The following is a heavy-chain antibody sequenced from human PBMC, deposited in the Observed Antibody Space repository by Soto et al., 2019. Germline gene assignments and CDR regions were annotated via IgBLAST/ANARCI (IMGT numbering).Heavy chain of an antibody. J-gene: IGHJ6*02. CDR2: ILSNDEE. CDR3: ARIRGYCRGGSYYFYYFAMDV. CDR1: GFSLSDADVG. D-gene: IGHD2-15*01. V-gene: IGHV2-26*01. Sequence: QVTLKESGPVLLKPTETLTLTCTVSGFSLSDADVGVAWIRQPPGKALEWLAHILSNDEEVFSSSLRTRITISKDTLRSQVVLTMSNMEPVDTATYYCARIRGYCRGGSYYFYYFAMDVWGQGTTVTVS.